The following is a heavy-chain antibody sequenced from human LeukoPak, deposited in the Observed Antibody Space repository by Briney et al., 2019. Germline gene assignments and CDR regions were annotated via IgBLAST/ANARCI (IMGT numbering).Heavy chain of an antibody. CDR2: ISGSGGST. V-gene: IGHV3-23*01. D-gene: IGHD3-22*01. J-gene: IGHJ6*02. CDR1: GFTFSSYA. CDR3: AKDYYYDSSGYYRAVDYYYGMDV. Sequence: PGGSLRLSCAASGFTFSSYAMSWVRQAPGKGLEWVSAISGSGGSTYYADSVKGRFTISRDNSKNTLYLQMNSLRAEDTAVYYCAKDYYYDSSGYYRAVDYYYGMDVWGQGTTVTVSS.